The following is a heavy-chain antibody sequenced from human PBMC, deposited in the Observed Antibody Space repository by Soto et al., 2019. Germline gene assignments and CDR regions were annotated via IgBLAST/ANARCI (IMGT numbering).Heavy chain of an antibody. D-gene: IGHD2-15*01. CDR2: INPNSGGT. V-gene: IGHV1-2*04. CDR3: ARGRCSGGSCLYYYYGMDV. J-gene: IGHJ6*02. CDR1: GYTFTGYY. Sequence: ASVKVSCKASGYTFTGYYMHWVRQAPGQGLEWMGWINPNSGGTNYAQKFQGWVTMTRDTSISTAYMELSRLRSDDTAVYYCARGRCSGGSCLYYYYGMDVWGQGTTVTVS.